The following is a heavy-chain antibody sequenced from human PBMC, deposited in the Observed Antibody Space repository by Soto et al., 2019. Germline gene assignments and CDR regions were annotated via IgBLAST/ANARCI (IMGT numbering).Heavy chain of an antibody. CDR2: TKEDGSEK. Sequence: PGGSLRLSCAASGFTFSTYWMSWVRQVPGKGLEWLANTKEDGSEKYYVDSVKGRFTISRDNAKHSLYLQMNSLGADDTAIYYCASHHNTGDYNKYATTYWGQGTLVTVSS. V-gene: IGHV3-7*03. CDR3: ASHHNTGDYNKYATTY. J-gene: IGHJ4*02. D-gene: IGHD4-4*01. CDR1: GFTFSTYW.